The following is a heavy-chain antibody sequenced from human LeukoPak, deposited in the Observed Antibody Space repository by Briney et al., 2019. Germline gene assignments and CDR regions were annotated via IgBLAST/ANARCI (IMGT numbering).Heavy chain of an antibody. CDR2: IRSKVNSYAT. CDR3: TSYYDPQDYYYYNMDV. V-gene: IGHV3-73*01. Sequence: PGGSLRLSCAASGFTFSSYGMSWVRQASGKGLEWVGRIRSKVNSYATAYAASVRGRFTIPRDDSKNTAYLQMNSLKTEDTAVYYCTSYYDPQDYYYYNMDVWGQGTTVTVSS. D-gene: IGHD3-22*01. CDR1: GFTFSSYG. J-gene: IGHJ6*02.